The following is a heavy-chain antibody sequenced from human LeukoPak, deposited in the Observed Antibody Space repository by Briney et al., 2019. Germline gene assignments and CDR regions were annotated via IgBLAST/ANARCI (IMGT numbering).Heavy chain of an antibody. CDR2: LYSDGNT. J-gene: IGHJ4*02. CDR3: ARDVEPLAANTLAY. D-gene: IGHD1-14*01. CDR1: GFTAITND. Sequence: TGGSLRLSCAAPGFTAITNDMTWVRQAPGKGLEWVSVLYSDGNTKYADSVQGRFTISRDNSKNTLYLEMNSLSPDDTAVYYCARDVEPLAANTLAYWGQGTLVTVSS. V-gene: IGHV3-53*01.